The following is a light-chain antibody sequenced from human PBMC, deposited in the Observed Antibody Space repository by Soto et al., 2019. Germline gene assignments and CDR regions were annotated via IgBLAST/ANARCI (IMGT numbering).Light chain of an antibody. Sequence: DIQMTQSPSSVSASIGDTITVSCRASQSIRTSVHWYQHTPGQPPKLLIFSASTLHGGVPSRFNGSGSGTDFTLVISNLQPGDLATYYCLQTYNIPYTFGQGTKVQI. CDR3: LQTYNIPYT. V-gene: IGKV1-39*01. CDR1: QSIRTS. J-gene: IGKJ2*01. CDR2: SAS.